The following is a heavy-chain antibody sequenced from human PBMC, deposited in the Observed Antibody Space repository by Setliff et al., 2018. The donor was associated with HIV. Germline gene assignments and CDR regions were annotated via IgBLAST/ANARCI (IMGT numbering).Heavy chain of an antibody. CDR1: GYSFTTYW. J-gene: IGHJ3*02. Sequence: RESLKISCMGSGYSFTTYWITWVRQMPGKGLEWMGRIDPSDSYTDYSQSFHGHVTLSVDRSINTAYLQWSSLKASDTAMYYCARVGPGHRDGKIYDTFDIWGQGTLVTVSS. CDR2: IDPSDSYT. CDR3: ARVGPGHRDGKIYDTFDI. V-gene: IGHV5-10-1*01. D-gene: IGHD5-12*01.